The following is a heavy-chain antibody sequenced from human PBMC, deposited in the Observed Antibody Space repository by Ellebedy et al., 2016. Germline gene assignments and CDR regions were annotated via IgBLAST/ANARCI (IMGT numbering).Heavy chain of an antibody. V-gene: IGHV3-30*03. D-gene: IGHD3-10*01. CDR2: ISYDGSDK. Sequence: GESLKISXAASGFTFSSYGMHWVRQAPGKGLEWVAVISYDGSDKYYADSVKGRFTISRDNSKNTLYLQMNSLRTEDTAVYYCASSRSYYGSGSYTLDYWGQGILVTVSS. CDR1: GFTFSSYG. CDR3: ASSRSYYGSGSYTLDY. J-gene: IGHJ4*02.